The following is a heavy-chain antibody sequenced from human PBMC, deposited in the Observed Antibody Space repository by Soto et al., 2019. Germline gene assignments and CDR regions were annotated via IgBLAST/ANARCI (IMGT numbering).Heavy chain of an antibody. CDR3: ATYGSGSSYYYYGMDV. CDR2: ISGSGGST. CDR1: GFTFSSYA. J-gene: IGHJ6*02. D-gene: IGHD3-10*01. Sequence: PGGSLRLSCAASGFTFSSYAMSWVRQAPGKGLEWVSAISGSGGSTYYADSVKGRFTISRDNSKNTLYLQMNSLRAEDTAVYYCATYGSGSSYYYYGMDVWGQGTTVTVSS. V-gene: IGHV3-23*01.